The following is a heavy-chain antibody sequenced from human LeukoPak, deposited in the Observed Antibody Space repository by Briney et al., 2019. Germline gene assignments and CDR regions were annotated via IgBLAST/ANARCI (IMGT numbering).Heavy chain of an antibody. J-gene: IGHJ4*02. D-gene: IGHD3-10*01. Sequence: ASVKVSCNASGYTFRSYGISWVRQAPGQGLEWMGWINPYNDNTNYAQKLRGRVTMTTDTSTNTAYMELRSLRSDDTAVYYCARNYYGSGSYYTLFDYWGQGTLVTVSS. V-gene: IGHV1-18*01. CDR3: ARNYYGSGSYYTLFDY. CDR2: INPYNDNT. CDR1: GYTFRSYG.